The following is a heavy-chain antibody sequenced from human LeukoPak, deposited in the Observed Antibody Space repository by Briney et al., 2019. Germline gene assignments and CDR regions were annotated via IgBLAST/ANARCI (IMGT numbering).Heavy chain of an antibody. CDR1: GGSISSYY. J-gene: IGHJ4*02. CDR2: IYTSGST. CDR3: ARATFGELLIDY. D-gene: IGHD3-10*01. V-gene: IGHV4-4*07. Sequence: RTSETLSLTCTVSGGSISSYYWSWIRRPAGKGLEWIGRIYTSGSTNYNPSLKSRVTISVDTSKNQFSLKLSSVTAADTAVYYCARATFGELLIDYWGQGTLVTVSS.